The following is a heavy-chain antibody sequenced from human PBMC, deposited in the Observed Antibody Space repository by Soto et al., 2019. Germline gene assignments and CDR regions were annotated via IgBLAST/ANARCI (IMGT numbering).Heavy chain of an antibody. D-gene: IGHD1-26*01. CDR3: ARHQVGLRTHCFEY. J-gene: IGHJ4*02. CDR2: IYQGGTA. Sequence: PSETLSLTCSVSGASVSSGTYSWSWIRQPPGKGLEWIGYIYQGGTAFYNPSPNNRVTISVDRSKNHLSLNVTSVTAADTAVYYCARHQVGLRTHCFEYWGQGIKVTVSS. CDR1: GASVSSGTYS. V-gene: IGHV4-30-2*01.